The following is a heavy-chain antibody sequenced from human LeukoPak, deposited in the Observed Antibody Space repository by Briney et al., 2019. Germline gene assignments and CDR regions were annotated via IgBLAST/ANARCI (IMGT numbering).Heavy chain of an antibody. J-gene: IGHJ1*01. D-gene: IGHD1/OR15-1a*01. CDR2: ISSRSRHV. V-gene: IGHV3-21*01. CDR1: AFSFSDYS. Sequence: GGSLRLSCAASAFSFSDYSMNWVRQAPGKGLEWVSSISSRSRHVYYAASVQGRFTISRDDAKNSLYLQMNSLRVEDTAVSYCVKDLMGRYLIRGTTAYLHHWGQGTLVTVSS. CDR3: VKDLMGRYLIRGTTAYLHH.